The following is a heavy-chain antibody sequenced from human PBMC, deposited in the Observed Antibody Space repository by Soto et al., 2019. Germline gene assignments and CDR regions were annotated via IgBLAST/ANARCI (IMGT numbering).Heavy chain of an antibody. CDR3: VRYCGGDCYSGVAAYYYGMDV. CDR1: GFTVSSNY. V-gene: IGHV3-53*01. CDR2: IYSGGST. J-gene: IGHJ6*02. D-gene: IGHD2-21*02. Sequence: GGSLRLSCAASGFTVSSNYMSWVRQAPGKGLEWVSVIYSGGSTYYADSVKGRFTISRDNSKNTLYLQMNSLRAEDTAVYYCVRYCGGDCYSGVAAYYYGMDVWGQGTTVTVSS.